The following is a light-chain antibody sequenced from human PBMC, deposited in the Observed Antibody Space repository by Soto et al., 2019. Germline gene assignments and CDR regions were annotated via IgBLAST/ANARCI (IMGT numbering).Light chain of an antibody. V-gene: IGKV3-20*01. CDR1: QSVRSSY. J-gene: IGKJ5*01. CDR2: GAS. Sequence: EIVLTQSPGTLSLSPGERATLSCRASQSVRSSYLAWYQQNAGQAPRLLIYGASSRATGIPDRFSGSGSGTDFTLTISRLEPEDFATYYCQQHGQWPITFGQGTRLEIK. CDR3: QQHGQWPIT.